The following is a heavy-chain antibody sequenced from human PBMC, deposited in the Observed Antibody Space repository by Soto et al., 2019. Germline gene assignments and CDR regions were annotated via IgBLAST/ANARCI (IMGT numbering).Heavy chain of an antibody. CDR1: GGSISSGGYS. V-gene: IGHV4-30-2*01. CDR2: IYHSGST. Sequence: LSLNCAVSGGSISSGGYSWSWIRQPPGKGLEWIGYIYHSGSTYYNPSLKSRVTISVDRSKNQFSLKLSSVTAADTAVYYCARVPDRWGQGTLVTVSS. J-gene: IGHJ5*02. D-gene: IGHD2-2*01. CDR3: ARVPDR.